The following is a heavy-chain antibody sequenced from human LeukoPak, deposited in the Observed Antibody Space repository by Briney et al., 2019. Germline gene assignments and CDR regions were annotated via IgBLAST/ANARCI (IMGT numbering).Heavy chain of an antibody. Sequence: PSETLSLTCTVSGGSISSYYWSWIRQPPGKGLEWIAYIYYSGTTNYNPSLRSRVTISVDTSKNQFSLKLTSVTEADTAVYYCGRVPIPTAGRPHYYYGMDVWGKGTTVTVSS. D-gene: IGHD6-13*01. CDR3: GRVPIPTAGRPHYYYGMDV. V-gene: IGHV4-59*01. CDR1: GGSISSYY. CDR2: IYYSGTT. J-gene: IGHJ6*04.